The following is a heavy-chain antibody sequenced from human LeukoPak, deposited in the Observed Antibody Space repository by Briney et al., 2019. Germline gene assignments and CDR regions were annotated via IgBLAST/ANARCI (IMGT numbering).Heavy chain of an antibody. CDR1: GFSLRTRGVG. D-gene: IGHD3-22*01. Sequence: SGPTLVNPTQTLTLTCTFSGFSLRTRGVGVGWIRQPPGKGLEWLALIYFDGDKRYSPSLKSRLTITKDTSKNQVVLEMTNVDPVDTATYYCARLYYYDSTGNYRPFDYWGQGALVTVSS. CDR3: ARLYYYDSTGNYRPFDY. CDR2: IYFDGDK. J-gene: IGHJ4*02. V-gene: IGHV2-5*02.